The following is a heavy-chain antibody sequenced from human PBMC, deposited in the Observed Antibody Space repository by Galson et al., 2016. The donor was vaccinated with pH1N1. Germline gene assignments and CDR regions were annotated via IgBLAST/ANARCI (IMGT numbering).Heavy chain of an antibody. CDR3: ARGTIDFAGSGSYYSNYYHGMDV. CDR1: GESMTSNAYY. Sequence: TLSLTCTVSGESMTSNAYYWNWIRQPAGKGLEYIGYVYTTGNTNYNPSLKSRLTISVDTSKKQVSLKLSSVSAADTAVYYCARGTIDFAGSGSYYSNYYHGMDVWGQGGTVTVSS. CDR2: VYTTGNT. D-gene: IGHD3-10*01. V-gene: IGHV4-61*09. J-gene: IGHJ6*02.